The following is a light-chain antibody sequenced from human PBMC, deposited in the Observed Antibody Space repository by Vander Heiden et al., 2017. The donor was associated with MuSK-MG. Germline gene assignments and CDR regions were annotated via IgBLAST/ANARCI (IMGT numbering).Light chain of an antibody. CDR1: QSINRY. J-gene: IGKJ3*01. CDR2: GIS. CDR3: QQSDATLFT. Sequence: DIQMTQSPSSLSASVGDRVTITCRASQSINRYLNWYQQKPGKAPKLLIYGISNLESGVPSRFSGSASGTDFTLTISSLQPEDFATYYCQQSDATLFTFGPGTIVDIK. V-gene: IGKV1-39*01.